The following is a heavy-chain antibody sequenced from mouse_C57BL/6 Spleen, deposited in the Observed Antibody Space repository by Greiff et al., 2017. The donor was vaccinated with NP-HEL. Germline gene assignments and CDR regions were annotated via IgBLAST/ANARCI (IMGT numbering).Heavy chain of an antibody. Sequence: EVQLVESGPVLVKPGASVKMSCKASGYTFTDYYMNWVKQSHGKSLEWIGVINPYNGGTSYNQKFKGKATLTVDKSSSTAYMELNSLTSEDSAVYYCARRTWDYFDYWGQGTTLTVSS. CDR3: ARRTWDYFDY. V-gene: IGHV1-19*01. J-gene: IGHJ2*01. CDR2: INPYNGGT. CDR1: GYTFTDYY.